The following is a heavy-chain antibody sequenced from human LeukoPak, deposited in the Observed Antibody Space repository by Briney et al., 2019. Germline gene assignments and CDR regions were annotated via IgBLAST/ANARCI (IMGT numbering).Heavy chain of an antibody. CDR2: IGFSDRAV. Sequence: GGSLRLSCAASGFTFNSYEMNWVRQAPGKGLEWLSWIGFSDRAVYYADSAKGRFTISRDDAENSLYLQMNSLSVDDTAVYYCARESTSSGGDCSIDYWGQGTLVTVSS. CDR3: ARESTSSGGDCSIDY. D-gene: IGHD2-21*02. CDR1: GFTFNSYE. J-gene: IGHJ4*02. V-gene: IGHV3-48*03.